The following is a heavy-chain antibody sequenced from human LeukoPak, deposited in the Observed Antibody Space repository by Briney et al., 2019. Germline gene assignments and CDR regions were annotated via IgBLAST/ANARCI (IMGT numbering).Heavy chain of an antibody. Sequence: PGGSLRLSCAASGFTFSSYAMSWVRQAPGKGLEWVSSISGTGVTTYYADSVKGRFTISRDNSKNTLYLQMNSLRAEDTAVYYCAKTGQFDYWGQGTLVTVSS. D-gene: IGHD7-27*01. CDR1: GFTFSSYA. J-gene: IGHJ4*02. CDR2: ISGTGVTT. CDR3: AKTGQFDY. V-gene: IGHV3-23*01.